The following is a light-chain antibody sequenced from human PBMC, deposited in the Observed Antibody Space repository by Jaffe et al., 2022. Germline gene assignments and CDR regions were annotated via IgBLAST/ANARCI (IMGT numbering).Light chain of an antibody. Sequence: DIQMTQSPSSLSASVGDRVTITCQASQDITNYLNWYLQKPGKAPKLLIYAASTLETGVPSRFSGSGSGTHFTFTINNLQPEDFATYYCQQYDRLPVTFGGGTKVEI. CDR2: AAS. J-gene: IGKJ4*01. V-gene: IGKV1-33*01. CDR1: QDITNY. CDR3: QQYDRLPVT.